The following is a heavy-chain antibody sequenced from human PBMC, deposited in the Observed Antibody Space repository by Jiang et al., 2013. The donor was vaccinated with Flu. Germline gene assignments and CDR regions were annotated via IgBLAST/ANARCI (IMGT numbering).Heavy chain of an antibody. CDR2: INHSGST. V-gene: IGHV4-34*01. CDR3: ARARFSTRRFDP. D-gene: IGHD2-2*01. CDR1: GGSFSGYY. Sequence: LLKPSETLSLTCAVYGGSFSGYYWSWIRQPPGKGLEWIGEINHSGSTNYNPSLKSRVTISVDTSKNQFSLNLSSVTAADTAVYYCARARFSTRRFDPWGQGTLVTVSS. J-gene: IGHJ5*02.